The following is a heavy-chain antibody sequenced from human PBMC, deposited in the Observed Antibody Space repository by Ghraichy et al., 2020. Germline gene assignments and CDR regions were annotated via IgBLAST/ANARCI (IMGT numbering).Heavy chain of an antibody. D-gene: IGHD2-2*01. CDR1: GLTFSTYS. J-gene: IGHJ4*02. CDR3: APGYCSSTSCSHYFDY. Sequence: LSLTCAASGLTFSTYSMNWVRQAPGKGLEWVSYISSSSNTIYYADSVRGRFTISRDNAKNSLYLQMNSLRADDTAVYYCAPGYCSSTSCSHYFDYWGQGTLVTVSS. CDR2: ISSSSNTI. V-gene: IGHV3-48*01.